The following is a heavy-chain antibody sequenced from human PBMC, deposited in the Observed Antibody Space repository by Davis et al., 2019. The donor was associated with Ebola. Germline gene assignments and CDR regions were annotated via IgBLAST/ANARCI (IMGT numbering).Heavy chain of an antibody. CDR2: INNNNGDDT. CDR3: VKAIRT. J-gene: IGHJ5*02. CDR1: GGTGSGYS. V-gene: IGHV3-64D*06. D-gene: IGHD3-3*01. Sequence: PGGSLRLSCSASGGTGSGYSMHWVRQAPGKGLEYVSTINNNNGDDTYYADSVKDRFTISRDNSKNTLSLQMSNLRADDTAVYYCVKAIRTWGQGTLVTVSS.